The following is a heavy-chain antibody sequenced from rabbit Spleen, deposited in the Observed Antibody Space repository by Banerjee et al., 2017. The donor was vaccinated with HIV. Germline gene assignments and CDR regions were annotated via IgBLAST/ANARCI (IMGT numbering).Heavy chain of an antibody. CDR1: GIDFSSYYLDS. CDR3: ARDVGIDVIGWNFSL. D-gene: IGHD1-1*01. V-gene: IGHV1S40*01. CDR2: ILGGSSGAT. J-gene: IGHJ4*01. Sequence: QSLEESGGDLVKPEGSLTLTCTVSGIDFSSYYLDSMCWVRQAPGKGLEWIACILGGSSGATYYANWAKGRFTISKTSSTTVTLQMTSLTTADTATYFCARDVGIDVIGWNFSLWGPGTLVTVS.